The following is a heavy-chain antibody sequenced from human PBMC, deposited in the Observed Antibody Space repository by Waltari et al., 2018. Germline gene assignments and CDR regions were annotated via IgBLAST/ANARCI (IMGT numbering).Heavy chain of an antibody. V-gene: IGHV4-4*02. J-gene: IGHJ4*02. CDR2: VHRSGRT. Sequence: QVQLQESGPGLVKPSGTLSLTCAVPGDSMSGIDWWNWVRQPPGKGLAWIGQVHRSGRTHYNPSLESRVPVSIATSNKQFSLILTSATAADTAVYYCARDRGRGLYLDSWGQGTLVTVSP. D-gene: IGHD2-15*01. CDR1: GDSMSGIDW. CDR3: ARDRGRGLYLDS.